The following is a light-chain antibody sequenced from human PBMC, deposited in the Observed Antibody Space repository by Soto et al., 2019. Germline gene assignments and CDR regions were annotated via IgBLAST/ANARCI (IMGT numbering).Light chain of an antibody. CDR3: QHRSNWPST. CDR1: QSVSSY. CDR2: DAS. J-gene: IGKJ4*01. Sequence: EIVLTQSPATLSSSPGERATLSCRASQSVSSYLAWYQQKPGQAPRLLIYDASNRAAASPPRFSGSGPGTDFTLAISGLQPEDVAVYYCQHRSNWPSTFGGRTKVEIK. V-gene: IGKV3-11*01.